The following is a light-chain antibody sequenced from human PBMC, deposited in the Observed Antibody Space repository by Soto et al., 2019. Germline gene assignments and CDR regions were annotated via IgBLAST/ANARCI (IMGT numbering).Light chain of an antibody. Sequence: DIQMTQSPSSLSASVGDRVTITCQASQDISNYLNWYQQKPGKAPKLLIYDASNLETGVPSRFSGSGSGTDFTFTISSLQPEDIAIYHCQHYGNLLLTFGGGTKVEIK. CDR3: QHYGNLLLT. V-gene: IGKV1-33*01. CDR1: QDISNY. J-gene: IGKJ4*01. CDR2: DAS.